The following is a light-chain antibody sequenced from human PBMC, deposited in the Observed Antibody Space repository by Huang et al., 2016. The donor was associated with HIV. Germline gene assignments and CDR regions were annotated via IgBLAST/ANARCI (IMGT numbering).Light chain of an antibody. CDR3: QQYNSWPRT. CDR1: QSGGNI. J-gene: IGKJ2*01. CDR2: GSS. Sequence: EIVMTQSPATLSVFPGERVTLSCRASQSGGNILAWYQQRPGQAPRLLIYGSSTRASGIPARVSGSGSGTEFTLTIRSLQSEDLAVYYCQQYNSWPRTFGQGTKLEIK. V-gene: IGKV3-15*01.